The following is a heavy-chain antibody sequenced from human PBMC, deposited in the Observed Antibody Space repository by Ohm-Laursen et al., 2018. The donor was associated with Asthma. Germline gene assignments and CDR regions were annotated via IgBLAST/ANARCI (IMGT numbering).Heavy chain of an antibody. J-gene: IGHJ4*02. V-gene: IGHV3-21*04. D-gene: IGHD5-12*01. CDR1: GFTFSSYS. Sequence: GSLRLSCSASGFTFSSYSMNWVRQAPGKGLEWASSISSSSSYIYYADSVKGRFTISRDNAKNSLYLQMNSLRAEDTAVYYCASMSTGKGLPLDFWGQGTLVTVSS. CDR3: ASMSTGKGLPLDF. CDR2: ISSSSSYI.